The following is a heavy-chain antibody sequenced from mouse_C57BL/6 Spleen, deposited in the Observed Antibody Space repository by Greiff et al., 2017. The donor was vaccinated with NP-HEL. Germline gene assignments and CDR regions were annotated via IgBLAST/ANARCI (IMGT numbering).Heavy chain of an antibody. V-gene: IGHV1-5*01. D-gene: IGHD1-1*01. CDR3: TSSHYYGSTSSFDY. CDR1: GYTFTSYW. Sequence: EVQLQQSGTVLARPGASVKMSCKTSGYTFTSYWMHWVKQRPGQGLEWIGAIYPGNSDTSYNQKFKGKAKLTAVTSASTAYMELSSLTNEDSAVYYCTSSHYYGSTSSFDYWGQGTTLTVSS. CDR2: IYPGNSDT. J-gene: IGHJ2*01.